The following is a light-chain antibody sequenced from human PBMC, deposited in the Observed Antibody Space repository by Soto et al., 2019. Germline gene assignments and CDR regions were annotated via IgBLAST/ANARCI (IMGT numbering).Light chain of an antibody. CDR2: GAS. Sequence: EIVLTQSPGTLSLSPGERATLSCRASQSVSSSYLAWYQQKPGQAPRLLIYGASSRATGIPDRFSGSGSGTDFTLTISMLAPEDLAVYYCQQYGSSPPYTFGQGTKLEIK. CDR1: QSVSSSY. V-gene: IGKV3-20*01. CDR3: QQYGSSPPYT. J-gene: IGKJ2*01.